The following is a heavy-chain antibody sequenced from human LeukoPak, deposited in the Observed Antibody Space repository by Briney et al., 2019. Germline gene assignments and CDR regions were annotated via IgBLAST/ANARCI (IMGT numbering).Heavy chain of an antibody. CDR2: ISGSGGST. J-gene: IGHJ4*02. CDR1: GFTFSSYE. V-gene: IGHV3-23*01. CDR3: AKEPGYSSGSHPFDY. Sequence: GGSLRLSCAASGFTFSSYEMNWVRQAPGKGLEWVSAISGSGGSTYYADSVKGRFTISRDNSKNTLYLQMNSLRAEDTAVYYCAKEPGYSSGSHPFDYWGQGTLVTVSS. D-gene: IGHD6-19*01.